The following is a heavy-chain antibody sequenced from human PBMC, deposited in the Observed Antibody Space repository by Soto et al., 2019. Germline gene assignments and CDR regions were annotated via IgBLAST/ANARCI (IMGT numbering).Heavy chain of an antibody. CDR2: IYYSGST. D-gene: IGHD3-22*01. CDR1: GGSISSSSYY. V-gene: IGHV4-39*01. J-gene: IGHJ4*02. CDR3: ARLNYYDSSGYIPYFDY. Sequence: PSETLSLTCTVSGGSISSSSYYWGWIRQPPGKGLEWIGSIYYSGSTYYNPSLKSRVTISVDTSKNQFSLKLSSVTAADTAVYYCARLNYYDSSGYIPYFDYWGQGTLVTVSS.